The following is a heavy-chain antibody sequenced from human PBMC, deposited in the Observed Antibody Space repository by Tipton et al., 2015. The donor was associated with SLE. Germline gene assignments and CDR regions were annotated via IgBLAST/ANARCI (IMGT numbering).Heavy chain of an antibody. CDR3: ARPTTAAVGTDFDY. CDR1: GASIRSSTDF. J-gene: IGHJ4*02. V-gene: IGHV4-39*07. CDR2: IYYSGST. D-gene: IGHD6-13*01. Sequence: TLSLTCTVSGASIRSSTDFWGWVRQPPGKGLEWIGSIYYSGSTYYNPSLRSRVAISLDTSKNQFSLKLSSVTAADTAVYYCARPTTAAVGTDFDYWGRGTLVAVSS.